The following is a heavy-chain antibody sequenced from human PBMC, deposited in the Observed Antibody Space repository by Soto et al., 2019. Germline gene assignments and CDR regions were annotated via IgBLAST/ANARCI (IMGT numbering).Heavy chain of an antibody. CDR3: ATGGMDV. CDR2: ISAYNGNT. CDR1: GDGFASYG. J-gene: IGHJ6*02. Sequence: GASVAVSCKASGDGFASYGSRWVRQAPGQGLEWMGWISAYNGNTNYAQKLQGRVTMTRDTSISTAYMELSRLRSAETAVYYCATGGMDVWGQGTTVTVSS. V-gene: IGHV1-18*01.